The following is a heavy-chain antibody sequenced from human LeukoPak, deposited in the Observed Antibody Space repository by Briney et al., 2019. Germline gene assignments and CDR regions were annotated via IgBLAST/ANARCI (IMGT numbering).Heavy chain of an antibody. D-gene: IGHD3-22*01. CDR1: GFTFSSYW. CDR2: INSDGSST. V-gene: IGHV3-74*01. CDR3: AREGYYYDSSQFDY. Sequence: GGSLRLSCAASGFTFSSYWTHWVRQAPGKGLVWVSRINSDGSSTSYADSVKGRFTISRNNAKNTLYLQMNSLRAEDTAVYYCAREGYYYDSSQFDYWGQGTLVTVSS. J-gene: IGHJ4*02.